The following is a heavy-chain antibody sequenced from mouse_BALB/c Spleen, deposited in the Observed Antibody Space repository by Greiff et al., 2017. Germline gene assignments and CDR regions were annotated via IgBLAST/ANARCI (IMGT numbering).Heavy chain of an antibody. CDR1: GFTFSSYA. CDR2: ISSGGST. V-gene: IGHV5-6-5*01. CDR3: ARGYGSLYYAMDY. J-gene: IGHJ4*01. Sequence: EVMLVESGGGLVKPGGSLKLSCAASGFTFSSYAMSWVRQTPEKRLEWVASISSGGSTYYPDSVKGRFTISRDNARNILYLQMSSLRSEDTAMYYCARGYGSLYYAMDYWGQGTSVTVSS. D-gene: IGHD1-1*01.